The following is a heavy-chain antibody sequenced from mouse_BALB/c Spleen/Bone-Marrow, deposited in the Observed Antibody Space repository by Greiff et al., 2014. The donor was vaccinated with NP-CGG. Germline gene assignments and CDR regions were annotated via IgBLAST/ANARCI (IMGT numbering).Heavy chain of an antibody. D-gene: IGHD1-1*01. V-gene: IGHV3-1*02. CDR2: IHYSGSA. CDR3: TKEGYASSYAY. Sequence: EVQLVESGPDLVKPSQFLSFTCTVTGYSITRGYNWHWIRQFPGNKLEWMGYIHYSGSANYNPSLKSQISITRDTSKNQFFLQLNSVTTEDTATYYCTKEGYASSYAYWGQGTTLTVSS. CDR1: GYSITRGYN. J-gene: IGHJ2*01.